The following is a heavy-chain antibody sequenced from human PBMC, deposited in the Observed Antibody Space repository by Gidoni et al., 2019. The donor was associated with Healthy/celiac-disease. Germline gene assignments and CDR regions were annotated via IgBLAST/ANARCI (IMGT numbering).Heavy chain of an antibody. Sequence: EVQLVQSGAEVKKPGAYRRSSGKGSGDGVTSYWISWVRQMPGNGLEWMGRIEPSDSYTNYCPSFQGPVTISAYKSISTAYLQWSSLKASDTAMYYCAIPNSVVTGLDAFDIWGQGTMVTVSS. D-gene: IGHD7-27*01. CDR2: IEPSDSYT. CDR3: AIPNSVVTGLDAFDI. CDR1: GDGVTSYW. V-gene: IGHV5-10-1*03. J-gene: IGHJ3*02.